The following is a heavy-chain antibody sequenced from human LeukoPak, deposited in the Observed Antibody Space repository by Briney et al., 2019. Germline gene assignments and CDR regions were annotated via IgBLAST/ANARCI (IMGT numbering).Heavy chain of an antibody. CDR2: ISSSSTI. CDR1: GLTISSYS. CDR3: AKDPYDSSGYRTYYYYYMDV. V-gene: IGHV3-48*01. D-gene: IGHD3-22*01. J-gene: IGHJ6*03. Sequence: GGSLRLSCAASGLTISSYSMNWVRQAPGKGLQLVSYISSSSTIYYADSVKGRFTISRDNAKNSLYLQMNSLRAEDTAVYYCAKDPYDSSGYRTYYYYYMDVWGKGTTVTISS.